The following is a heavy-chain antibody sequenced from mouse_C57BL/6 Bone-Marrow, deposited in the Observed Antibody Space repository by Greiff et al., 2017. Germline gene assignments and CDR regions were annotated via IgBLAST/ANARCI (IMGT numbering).Heavy chain of an antibody. CDR2: IDPEDGET. V-gene: IGHV14-2*01. CDR1: GFNIKDYY. Sequence: EVQLQQSGAELVKPGASVKLSCTASGFNIKDYYIHWVKQRTEQGLEWIGSIDPEDGETKYAPKFQDKATITADTSSNTASLQLSSLTSEDTAVYYCTRSLIYYGTNYWGQGTTRTSSS. CDR3: TRSLIYYGTNY. D-gene: IGHD1-1*01. J-gene: IGHJ2*01.